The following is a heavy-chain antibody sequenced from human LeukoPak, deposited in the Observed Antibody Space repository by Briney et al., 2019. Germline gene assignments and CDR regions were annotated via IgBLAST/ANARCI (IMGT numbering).Heavy chain of an antibody. CDR2: ISSSGSTI. CDR1: GFTFSSYE. V-gene: IGHV3-48*03. D-gene: IGHD2-2*01. CDR3: ARVQSYCSSTGCYDVYYYYYMDV. Sequence: GGSLRLSCAASGFTFSSYEMNWVGQAPGKGLEWVSYISSSGSTIYYADSVKGRFTISRDNAKNSLYLQMNSLRAEDTAVYYCARVQSYCSSTGCYDVYYYYYMDVWGKGTTVTVSS. J-gene: IGHJ6*03.